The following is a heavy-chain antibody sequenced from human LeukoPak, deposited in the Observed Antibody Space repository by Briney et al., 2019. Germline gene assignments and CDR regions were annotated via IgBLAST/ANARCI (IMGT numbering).Heavy chain of an antibody. CDR3: ARGGGAHFDY. CDR2: ISYDGSNK. CDR1: GFTFSTYD. Sequence: GRSLRRSCAASGFTFSTYDMHWVRQAPGKGLEWVSLISYDGSNKYYADSVKGRFTISRDNSKNTLYLQMNSLKAEDTAVYYCARGGGAHFDYWGQGTLVTVSS. J-gene: IGHJ4*02. V-gene: IGHV3-30*14. D-gene: IGHD3-10*01.